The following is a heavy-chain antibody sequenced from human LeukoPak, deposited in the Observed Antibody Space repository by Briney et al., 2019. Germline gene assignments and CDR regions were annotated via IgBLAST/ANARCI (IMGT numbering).Heavy chain of an antibody. Sequence: SDTLSLTCTVAGDSISSYYWSWIRQPPGKVLELIGFIYTSGGTNYIPSLKGRVTISIDTSKNQFSLKLSSVTAADSAVYYCARLTRLSTSPDRYYLDYWGQGTLVTVSS. CDR2: IYTSGGT. D-gene: IGHD6-6*01. V-gene: IGHV4-4*09. CDR1: GDSISSYY. J-gene: IGHJ4*02. CDR3: ARLTRLSTSPDRYYLDY.